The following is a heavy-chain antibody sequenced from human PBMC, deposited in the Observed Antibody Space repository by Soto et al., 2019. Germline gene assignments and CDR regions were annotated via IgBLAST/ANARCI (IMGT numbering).Heavy chain of an antibody. V-gene: IGHV3-23*01. CDR2: ISGSGGST. CDR3: AKDRLRRGGLLPTAFDI. D-gene: IGHD2-15*01. J-gene: IGHJ3*02. Sequence: GGSLRLSCAASGFTFSSYGMSWVRQAPGKGLEWVSAISGSGGSTYYADSVKGRFTISRDNSKNTLYLQMNSLRAEDTAVYYCAKDRLRRGGLLPTAFDIWGQGTMVTVSS. CDR1: GFTFSSYG.